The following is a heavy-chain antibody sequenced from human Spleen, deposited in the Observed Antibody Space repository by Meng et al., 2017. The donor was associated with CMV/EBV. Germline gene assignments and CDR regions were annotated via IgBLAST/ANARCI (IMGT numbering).Heavy chain of an antibody. CDR1: GGSVSSGDYY. D-gene: IGHD2-2*02. J-gene: IGHJ3*02. CDR3: AREMTYCSSINCYTAFDI. V-gene: IGHV4-61*08. Sequence: GSLRLSCTVSGGSVSSGDYYWSWVRQPPGQGLEWIGYIYYSGSTYYNPSLKSRVTTAVDTSKNQFSLKLSSVTAADTAVYYCAREMTYCSSINCYTAFDIWGQGTMVTVSS. CDR2: IYYSGST.